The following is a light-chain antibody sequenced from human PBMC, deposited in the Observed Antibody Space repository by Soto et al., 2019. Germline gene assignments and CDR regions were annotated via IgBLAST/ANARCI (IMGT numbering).Light chain of an antibody. J-gene: IGKJ5*01. CDR1: QSISSY. V-gene: IGKV1-39*01. CDR3: QQSYSTLPIT. Sequence: QIAPFPFSPSASVGDRGTIPWPESQSISSYLNWYQQKPGKAPKLLIYAASSLQSGVPSRFSGSGSGTDFTLTISSLQPEDFATYYCQQSYSTLPITFGQGTRLEIK. CDR2: AAS.